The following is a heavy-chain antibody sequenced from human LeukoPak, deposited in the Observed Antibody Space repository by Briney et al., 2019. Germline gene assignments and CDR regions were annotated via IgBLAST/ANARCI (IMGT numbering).Heavy chain of an antibody. CDR1: GFTFSSYA. D-gene: IGHD3-3*01. J-gene: IGHJ4*02. CDR3: AREWSGYPHFDY. Sequence: GRSLRLSCAASGFTFSSYAMHWVRQAPGKGLEWVAVISYDGSNKYYADSVKGRFTNSRDNSKNTLYLQMNSLRAEDTAVYYCAREWSGYPHFDYWGQGTLVTVSS. CDR2: ISYDGSNK. V-gene: IGHV3-30*01.